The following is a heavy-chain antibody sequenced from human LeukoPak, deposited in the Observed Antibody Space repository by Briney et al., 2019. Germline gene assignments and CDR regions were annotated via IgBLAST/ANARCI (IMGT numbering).Heavy chain of an antibody. D-gene: IGHD2/OR15-2a*01. CDR2: ISAYNGNT. CDR1: GYTFTSYG. CDR3: ATDPIYFNSSGPAGYYGMDV. Sequence: ASVKVSCKASGYTFTSYGISWVRQAPGQGLEWMGWISAYNGNTNYAQKLQGRVTMTTDTSTSTAYMELSSLRSEDTAVYYCATDPIYFNSSGPAGYYGMDVWGQGTTVTVSS. J-gene: IGHJ6*02. V-gene: IGHV1-18*01.